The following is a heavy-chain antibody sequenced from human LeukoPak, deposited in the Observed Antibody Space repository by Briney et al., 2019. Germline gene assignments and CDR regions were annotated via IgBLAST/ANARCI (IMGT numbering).Heavy chain of an antibody. CDR3: ARDHFDWVGDFDY. CDR1: GFTFSSYW. Sequence: SGGSLRLSCAASGFTFSSYWMSWVRQAPGKGLEWVANIKGDGSEKYYVDSVKGRLTISRDNAKNSLYLQMNSLRAEDTAVYYCARDHFDWVGDFDYWGQGTLVTVSS. D-gene: IGHD3-9*01. CDR2: IKGDGSEK. J-gene: IGHJ4*02. V-gene: IGHV3-7*03.